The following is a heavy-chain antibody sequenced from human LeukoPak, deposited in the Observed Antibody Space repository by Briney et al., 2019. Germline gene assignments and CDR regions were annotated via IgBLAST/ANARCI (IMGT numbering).Heavy chain of an antibody. J-gene: IGHJ6*03. CDR2: IYYSGTT. Sequence: SETLSLTCTISGGSISSSNYHWGWIRQPPGKGLEWIGSIYYSGTTYYNPSLKSRVTISVDTSKNQFFLKLTSVTATDTAVYYCARDGRASYYYHYMDVWGEGTTVTVSS. CDR1: GGSISSSNYH. CDR3: ARDGRASYYYHYMDV. V-gene: IGHV4-39*07.